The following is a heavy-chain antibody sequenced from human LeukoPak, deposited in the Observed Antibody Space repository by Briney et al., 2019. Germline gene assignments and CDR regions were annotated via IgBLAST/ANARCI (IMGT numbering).Heavy chain of an antibody. J-gene: IGHJ1*01. CDR1: GGSMSSYY. D-gene: IGHD5-24*01. CDR3: ARHADGYWGYFQH. Sequence: SETLSLTCTVSGGSMSSYYWSFIRQPAGKGLEWIGRMYTSGSTNYNPSLKSRVTMSVDTSKKQFSLKLSSVTAADTAVYYCARHADGYWGYFQHWGQGTLVTVSS. V-gene: IGHV4-4*07. CDR2: MYTSGST.